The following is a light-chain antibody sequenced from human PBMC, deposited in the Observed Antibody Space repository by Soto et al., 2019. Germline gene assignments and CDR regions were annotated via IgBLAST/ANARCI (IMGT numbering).Light chain of an antibody. CDR3: CSYPESSTNWV. V-gene: IGLV2-23*01. CDR1: SSDIGSYNL. CDR2: EGS. Sequence: QSALTQPASMSGSPGQSITISCTGTSSDIGSYNLVSWYQQHPGKAPKLMIYEGSKRPSGVSNRFSGSKSGNTASLTISGLQAEDEADYYCCSYPESSTNWVFGGGTKVTVL. J-gene: IGLJ3*02.